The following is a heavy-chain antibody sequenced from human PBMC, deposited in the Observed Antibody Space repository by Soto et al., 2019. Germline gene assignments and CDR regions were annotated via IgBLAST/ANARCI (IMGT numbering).Heavy chain of an antibody. D-gene: IGHD1-26*01. Sequence: QVPLVESGGGVVQSGRSLRLSCAASGFTFRSYGIHWVRQAPGKGLEWVGIIWYDGSNKYYADSVKGRFTISRDDSKNTVYLQMNSLRVEDTAVYYCARDTIVGSYFFDYWGQGSLVTVSS. CDR3: ARDTIVGSYFFDY. J-gene: IGHJ4*02. CDR1: GFTFRSYG. V-gene: IGHV3-33*01. CDR2: IWYDGSNK.